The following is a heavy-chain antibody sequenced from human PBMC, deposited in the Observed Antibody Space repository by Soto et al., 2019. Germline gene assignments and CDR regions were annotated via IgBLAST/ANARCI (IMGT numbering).Heavy chain of an antibody. V-gene: IGHV4-30-4*01. CDR2: IFYSGTA. CDR1: GDSISSGNHY. J-gene: IGHJ5*02. CDR3: ARTDYETAYFDP. Sequence: PSETLSLTCTVSGDSISSGNHYWSWIRQPPGKGLEWIGYIFYSGTAYYNPSLKSRLTISVDTSKNQFSLKLSSVTAADTAGYYCARTDYETAYFDPWGQGSLVTVSS. D-gene: IGHD3-22*01.